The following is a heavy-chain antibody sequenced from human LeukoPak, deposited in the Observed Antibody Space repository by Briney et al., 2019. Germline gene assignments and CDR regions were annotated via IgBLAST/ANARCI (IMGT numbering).Heavy chain of an antibody. Sequence: PGGSLRLSCAASGFTFSSYAMSWVRQAPGKGLEWVTVITGSGTETNYANSAKGRFTISRDNSKNTLYLQMNSLRAEDTALYYCARGPSRDSNYYMDVWGKGTTVTVSS. D-gene: IGHD2/OR15-2a*01. CDR3: ARGPSRDSNYYMDV. CDR2: ITGSGTET. V-gene: IGHV3-23*01. J-gene: IGHJ6*03. CDR1: GFTFSSYA.